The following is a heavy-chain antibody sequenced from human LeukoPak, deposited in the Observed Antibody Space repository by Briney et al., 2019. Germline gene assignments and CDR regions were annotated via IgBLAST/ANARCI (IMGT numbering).Heavy chain of an antibody. Sequence: GASVKVSCKASGGTFSSYAISWVRQAPGQGLEWMGGIIPIFGTANHAQKFQGRVTITADESTSTAYMELSSLRSEDTAVYYCARDRSGSSYWYFDLWGRGTLVTVSS. V-gene: IGHV1-69*13. CDR2: IIPIFGTA. CDR1: GGTFSSYA. J-gene: IGHJ2*01. D-gene: IGHD1-26*01. CDR3: ARDRSGSSYWYFDL.